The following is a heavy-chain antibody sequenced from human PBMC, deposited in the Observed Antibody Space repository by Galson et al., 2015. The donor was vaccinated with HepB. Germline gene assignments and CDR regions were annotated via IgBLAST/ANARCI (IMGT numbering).Heavy chain of an antibody. D-gene: IGHD2-15*01. CDR1: GFSFGDFA. J-gene: IGHJ6*02. Sequence: SLRLSCAASGFSFGDFAINWVRQVPGKGLEWVGFIRSKAYSGTAEYAASVEGRFTISRDDSKSIAYLQMNSLKTEDTAVYYCSSNPVVVGRYYGMDVWGQGTTVTVSS. V-gene: IGHV3-49*04. CDR3: SSNPVVVGRYYGMDV. CDR2: IRSKAYSGTA.